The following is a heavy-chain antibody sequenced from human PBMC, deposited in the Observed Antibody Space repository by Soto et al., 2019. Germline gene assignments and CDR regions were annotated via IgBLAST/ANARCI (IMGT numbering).Heavy chain of an antibody. V-gene: IGHV4-31*03. CDR3: AREGGIVGATAADY. J-gene: IGHJ4*02. Sequence: SETLSLTCTVSGGSITSGGYYWSWIRQHPGKGLEWIGYIYYSGFTYYNPSLKSRVTISVDTSKNQFSLKLSSVTAADTAVYYCAREGGIVGATAADYWGQGTLVTVSS. CDR1: GGSITSGGYY. CDR2: IYYSGFT. D-gene: IGHD1-26*01.